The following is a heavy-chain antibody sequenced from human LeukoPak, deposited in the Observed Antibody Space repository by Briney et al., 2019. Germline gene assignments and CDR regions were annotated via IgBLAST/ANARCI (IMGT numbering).Heavy chain of an antibody. CDR3: AREGGGSGLWYYDL. D-gene: IGHD1-26*01. CDR1: GFTFGSYS. V-gene: IGHV3-64*02. Sequence: PGGSLRLSCAASGFTFGSYSMHWVRHAPGKGPEFVSVIGGDGLTTFYADSVKDRFTISRDNSKSTLYLEMGSLRAEDMAVYYCAREGGGSGLWYYDLWGRGTLVTVSS. CDR2: IGGDGLTT. J-gene: IGHJ2*01.